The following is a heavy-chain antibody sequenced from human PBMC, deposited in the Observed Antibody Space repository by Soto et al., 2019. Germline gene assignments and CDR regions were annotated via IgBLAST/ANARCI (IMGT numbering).Heavy chain of an antibody. J-gene: IGHJ6*02. V-gene: IGHV1-69*10. Sequence: SVKVSCKSSGDAFSSYAINWVRQAPGQGLEWMGGIIPILGTADYIQKFQDRVTITADKSTSTVYMELSSLTSADTAMYYCATKGSAPGYYGMDVWGQGTTVTVSS. CDR1: GDAFSSYA. CDR2: IIPILGTA. CDR3: ATKGSAPGYYGMDV. D-gene: IGHD6-6*01.